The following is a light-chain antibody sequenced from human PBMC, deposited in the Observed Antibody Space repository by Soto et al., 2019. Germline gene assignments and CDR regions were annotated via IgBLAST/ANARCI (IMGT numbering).Light chain of an antibody. CDR3: SSYAGSKNLI. CDR2: EVS. CDR1: SSDIGGYNS. J-gene: IGLJ2*01. V-gene: IGLV2-8*01. Sequence: QSALTQPPSASGSPGQSVTISCTGTSSDIGGYNSVSWYQQYPGKAPKLMIYEVSKWPSGVPDRFSASKSDNTASLTVSGLQAEDEAEYYCSSYAGSKNLIFGGGTKLTVL.